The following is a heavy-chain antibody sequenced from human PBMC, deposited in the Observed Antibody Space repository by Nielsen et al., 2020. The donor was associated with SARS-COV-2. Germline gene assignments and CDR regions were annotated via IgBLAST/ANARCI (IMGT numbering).Heavy chain of an antibody. CDR2: INWNGGST. CDR1: GSTFDDYG. CDR3: AKDPGAGHFDY. J-gene: IGHJ4*02. Sequence: GGSLRLSCAASGSTFDDYGMSWVRQAPGKGLEWVSGINWNGGSTGYADSVKGRFTISRDNAKNSLYLQMNSLRAEDTALYYCAKDPGAGHFDYWGQGTLVTVSS. D-gene: IGHD6-19*01. V-gene: IGHV3-20*04.